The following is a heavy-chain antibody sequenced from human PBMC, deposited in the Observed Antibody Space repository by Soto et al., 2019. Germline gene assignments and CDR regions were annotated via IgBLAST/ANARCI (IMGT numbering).Heavy chain of an antibody. CDR3: AKQVRGTGSSSNYFDS. Sequence: PGGCLRLSCAASGFTFSNYGMSWVRQAPGKGLEWVSAISGGGGSTYYADSVKGRFSISRDNSKNTLYLQMNSLRDEDTAVYYCAKQVRGTGSSSNYFDSWGQGTLVTVSS. J-gene: IGHJ4*02. V-gene: IGHV3-23*01. D-gene: IGHD6-6*01. CDR2: ISGGGGST. CDR1: GFTFSNYG.